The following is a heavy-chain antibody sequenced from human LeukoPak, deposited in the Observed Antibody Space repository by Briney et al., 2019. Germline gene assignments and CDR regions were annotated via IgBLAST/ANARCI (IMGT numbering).Heavy chain of an antibody. J-gene: IGHJ4*02. CDR2: INAGNGNT. CDR1: GCTFTSYA. CDR3: ARSRDDAGSYYFDY. Sequence: GASVKVSCKASGCTFTSYAMHWVRQAPGQRLEWMGWINAGNGNTKYSQEFQGRVTITRDTSASTAYMELSSLRSEDMAVYYCARSRDDAGSYYFDYWGQGTLVTVSS. D-gene: IGHD3-10*01. V-gene: IGHV1-3*03.